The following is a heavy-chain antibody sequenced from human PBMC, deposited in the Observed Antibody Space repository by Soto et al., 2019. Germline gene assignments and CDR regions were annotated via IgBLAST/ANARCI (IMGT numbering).Heavy chain of an antibody. CDR1: GDTFTTYY. CDR2: INPSDGST. Sequence: QVQLVQSGAEVRKPGASVKVSCKASGDTFTTYYMHWVRQAPGQGLEWMGIINPSDGSTTYAQKFQGRVTMTRDTSTSTVYLELSSLRSDDTAVFYCAGDGDVDIVATNPGWFDPWGQGTLVTVSS. D-gene: IGHD5-12*01. CDR3: AGDGDVDIVATNPGWFDP. V-gene: IGHV1-46*01. J-gene: IGHJ5*02.